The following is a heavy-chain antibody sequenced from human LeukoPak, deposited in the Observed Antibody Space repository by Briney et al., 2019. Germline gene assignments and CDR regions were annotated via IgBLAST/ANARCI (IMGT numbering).Heavy chain of an antibody. D-gene: IGHD6-13*01. J-gene: IGHJ4*02. V-gene: IGHV4-59*01. CDR1: GGSISSYY. Sequence: SETLSLTCTVSGGSISSYYWSWIRQPPGKGLEWIGYIYYSGSTNYNPSLKSRVTISVDTPKNQFSLKLSSVTAADTAVYYCARRDSSSWYDYFDYWGQGTLVTVSS. CDR2: IYYSGST. CDR3: ARRDSSSWYDYFDY.